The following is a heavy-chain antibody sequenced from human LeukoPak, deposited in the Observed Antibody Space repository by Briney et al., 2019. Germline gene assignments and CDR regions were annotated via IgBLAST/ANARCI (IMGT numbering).Heavy chain of an antibody. D-gene: IGHD3-3*01. CDR2: ISSSSSYI. Sequence: PGGSLRLSCAASGFTYSSYSMNWVRQAPGKGLEWVSSISSSSSYIYYADSVKGRFTISRDNAKNSLYLQLNSLRAEDTAVYYCAKDPNTIFGVADNWFDPWGQGTLVTVSS. J-gene: IGHJ5*02. V-gene: IGHV3-21*04. CDR3: AKDPNTIFGVADNWFDP. CDR1: GFTYSSYS.